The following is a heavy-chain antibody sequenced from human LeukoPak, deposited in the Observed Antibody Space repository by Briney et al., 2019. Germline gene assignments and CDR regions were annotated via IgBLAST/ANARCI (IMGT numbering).Heavy chain of an antibody. V-gene: IGHV3-7*01. J-gene: IGHJ6*04. CDR3: ASPSRITIFGVGTLDV. CDR2: IKQDGSET. D-gene: IGHD3-3*01. CDR1: GFTFSNYW. Sequence: GGSLRLSCAASGFTFSNYWMNWVRQPPGKGLEWVANIKQDGSETYYVDSVKGRFTISRDNAKNSLYLQMNGLRAEDTAVYYCASPSRITIFGVGTLDVWGKGTTVTVSS.